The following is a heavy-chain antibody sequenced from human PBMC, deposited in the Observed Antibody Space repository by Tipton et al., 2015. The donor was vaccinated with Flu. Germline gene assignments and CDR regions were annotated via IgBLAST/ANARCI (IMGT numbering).Heavy chain of an antibody. J-gene: IGHJ6*02. V-gene: IGHV3-33*06. CDR2: MWYDGSNK. CDR1: GFIFSSYG. CDR3: AKDSQWLRPDYYYYGMDV. Sequence: SLRLSCAASGFIFSSYGMHWVRQAPGKGLEWVAVMWYDGSNKYYADSIEGRFTISRDNSNNTLYLSMNNLRAEETAVYYCAKDSQWLRPDYYYYGMDVWCQGTTVTVSS. D-gene: IGHD5-12*01.